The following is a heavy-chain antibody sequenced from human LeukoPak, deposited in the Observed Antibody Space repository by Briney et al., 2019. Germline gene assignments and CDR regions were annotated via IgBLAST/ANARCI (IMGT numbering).Heavy chain of an antibody. J-gene: IGHJ6*04. CDR3: ARDRALQKKGMDV. CDR1: GFTVSSNY. V-gene: IGHV3-53*01. Sequence: GGSLRLSCAASGFTVSSNYMSWVRQAPGKGLEWVSVIYSGGSTYYADSVKGRFTISRDNSKNTLYLQMNSLRAEDTAVYYCARDRALQKKGMDVWGKGTTVTVSS. CDR2: IYSGGST.